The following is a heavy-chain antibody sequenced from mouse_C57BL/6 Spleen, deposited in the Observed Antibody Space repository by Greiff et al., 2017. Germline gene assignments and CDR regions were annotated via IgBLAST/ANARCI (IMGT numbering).Heavy chain of an antibody. CDR1: GYSFTGYY. J-gene: IGHJ2*01. V-gene: IGHV1-42*01. Sequence: VQLKESGPELVKPGASVKISCKASGYSFTGYYMNWVKQSPEKSLEWIGEINPSTGGTTYNQKFKAKATLTVDKSSCTAYMQLKSLTSEDSAVYYCARSIYDGYYDYWGQGTTLTVAS. D-gene: IGHD2-3*01. CDR3: ARSIYDGYYDY. CDR2: INPSTGGT.